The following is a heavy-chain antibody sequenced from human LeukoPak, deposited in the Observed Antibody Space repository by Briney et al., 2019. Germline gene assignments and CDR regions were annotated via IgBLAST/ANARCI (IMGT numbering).Heavy chain of an antibody. CDR2: IYHSGST. CDR1: GGSISSGGYS. D-gene: IGHD4-23*01. V-gene: IGHV4-30-2*01. J-gene: IGHJ4*02. Sequence: PSQTLSLTCAVSGGSISSGGYSWSWIRQPPGKGLEWIGYIYHSGSTYYNPSLKSRVTISVDRSKNQFSLKLSSVTAADTAVYYCARARYYGGNSGDIDYWGQGTLVTVSS. CDR3: ARARYYGGNSGDIDY.